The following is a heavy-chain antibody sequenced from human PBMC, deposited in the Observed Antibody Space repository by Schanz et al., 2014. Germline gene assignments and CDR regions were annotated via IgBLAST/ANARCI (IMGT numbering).Heavy chain of an antibody. CDR3: VSQTGSPNY. V-gene: IGHV3-11*06. Sequence: VQLVESGGGLVKPGGSLRLSCAASGFVFGDYYMTWIRQAPGKGLEWVSYVSSSSSYTHYADSVKGRFTISRDNAKRSLFLQMNSLRVEDTAVYFCVSQTGSPNYWGQGTLVTVSS. J-gene: IGHJ4*01. CDR1: GFVFGDYY. D-gene: IGHD6-13*01. CDR2: VSSSSSYT.